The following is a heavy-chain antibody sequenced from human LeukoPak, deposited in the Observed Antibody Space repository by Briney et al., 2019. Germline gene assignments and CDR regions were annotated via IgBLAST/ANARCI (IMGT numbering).Heavy chain of an antibody. J-gene: IGHJ4*02. Sequence: GASVKVSCKASGYTFTSYDINWARQATGQGLEWMGWMNPNSGNTGYAQKFQGRVTMTRNTSISTAYMELTSPRSEDTAVYYCARRRGDSSGQSDYWGQGTLVTVSS. CDR3: ARRRGDSSGQSDY. CDR1: GYTFTSYD. V-gene: IGHV1-8*01. D-gene: IGHD3-22*01. CDR2: MNPNSGNT.